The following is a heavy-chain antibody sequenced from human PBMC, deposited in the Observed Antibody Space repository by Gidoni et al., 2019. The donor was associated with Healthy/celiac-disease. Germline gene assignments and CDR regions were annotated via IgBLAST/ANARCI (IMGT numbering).Heavy chain of an antibody. CDR1: GFTFSSYG. CDR3: ARAIYDSSGYYYVSYYYYYGMDV. Sequence: QVQLVESGGGVVQPGRSLRLSCAASGFTFSSYGMHWVRQAPGKGLEWVAVIWYDGSNKYYADSVKGRFTISRDNSKNTLYLQMNSLRAEDTAVYYCARAIYDSSGYYYVSYYYYYGMDVWGQGTTVTVSS. V-gene: IGHV3-33*01. J-gene: IGHJ6*02. D-gene: IGHD3-22*01. CDR2: IWYDGSNK.